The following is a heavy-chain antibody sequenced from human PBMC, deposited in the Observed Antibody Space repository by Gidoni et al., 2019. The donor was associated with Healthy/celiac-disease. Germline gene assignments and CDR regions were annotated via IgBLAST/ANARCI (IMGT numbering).Heavy chain of an antibody. CDR1: GGSISSYY. D-gene: IGHD3-10*01. CDR3: ARDRIRVWFGELLYNGFDY. V-gene: IGHV4-4*07. J-gene: IGHJ4*02. CDR2: IYTSGST. Sequence: QVQLQESGPGLVKPSETLSLTCTVSGGSISSYYWSWIRQPAGKGLEWIGRIYTSGSTNYNPALKSRVTMSVDTSKNQFSLKLSSVTAADTAVYYCARDRIRVWFGELLYNGFDYWGQGTLDTVSS.